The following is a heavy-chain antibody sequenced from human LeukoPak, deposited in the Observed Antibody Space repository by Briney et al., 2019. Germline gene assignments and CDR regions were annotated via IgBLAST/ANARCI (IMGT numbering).Heavy chain of an antibody. Sequence: ASVKVSCKASGYTFTGYYIHWVRQAPGQGLEWMGWMNPISGNTGFAQKFQGRVTITRITSISTAYMEMSSLRSDDTAVYYCVRGAKCSGADCDSTKEYVYYFDYWGQGTLVTVSS. CDR1: GYTFTGYY. V-gene: IGHV1-8*03. D-gene: IGHD6-25*01. CDR2: MNPISGNT. CDR3: VRGAKCSGADCDSTKEYVYYFDY. J-gene: IGHJ4*02.